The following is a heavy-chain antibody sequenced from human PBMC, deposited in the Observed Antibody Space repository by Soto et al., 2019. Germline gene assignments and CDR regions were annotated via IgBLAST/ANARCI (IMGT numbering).Heavy chain of an antibody. D-gene: IGHD3-10*01. CDR3: VKGIGYYGSGPDY. CDR1: GFTFSSYA. V-gene: IGHV3-64D*06. J-gene: IGHJ4*02. CDR2: ISSNGGST. Sequence: EVQLVESGGGLVQPGGSLRLSCSASGFTFSSYAMHWVRQAPGKGLEYVSAISSNGGSTYYADSVKGRFTISRDNSKNTLYLQMSSLRAEDTAVYYCVKGIGYYGSGPDYWGQGTLVTVSS.